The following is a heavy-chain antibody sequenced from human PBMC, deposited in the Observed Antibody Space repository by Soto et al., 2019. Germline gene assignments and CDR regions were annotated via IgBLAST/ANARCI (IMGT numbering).Heavy chain of an antibody. CDR3: AGASSTSFHLGNWFDP. D-gene: IGHD2-2*01. CDR1: GFTFSSYA. CDR2: ISYDGSNK. Sequence: QVQLVESGGGVVQPGRSLRLSCAASGFTFSSYAMHWVRQAPGKGLEWVAVISYDGSNKYYADSVKGRFTISRDNSKNTLYLQMNSLRAEDTAVYYCAGASSTSFHLGNWFDPWGQGTLVTVSS. J-gene: IGHJ5*02. V-gene: IGHV3-30-3*01.